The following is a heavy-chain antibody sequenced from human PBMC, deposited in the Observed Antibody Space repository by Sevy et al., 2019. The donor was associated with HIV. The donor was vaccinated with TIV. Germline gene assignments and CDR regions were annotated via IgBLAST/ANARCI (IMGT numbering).Heavy chain of an antibody. J-gene: IGHJ4*02. CDR1: GFTFSSYS. CDR2: ISSSSSYI. V-gene: IGHV3-21*01. D-gene: IGHD6-19*01. CDR3: ARDTRYSSGWYLERRDY. Sequence: GGSLRLSCAASGFTFSSYSMNWVRQAPGKGLEWVSSISSSSSYIYYADSVKGRFTISRDNAKNSLYLQMNSLRAEDTAVYYCARDTRYSSGWYLERRDYWGQGTLVTVSS.